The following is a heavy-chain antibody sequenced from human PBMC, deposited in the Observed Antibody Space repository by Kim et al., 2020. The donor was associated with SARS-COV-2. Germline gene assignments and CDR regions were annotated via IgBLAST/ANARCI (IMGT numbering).Heavy chain of an antibody. D-gene: IGHD2-2*01. Sequence: SETLSLTCAVYGGSFSGYYWSWIRQPPGKGLEWIGEINHSGSTNYNPSLKSRVTISVDTSKNQFSLKLSSVTAADTAVYYCAREGYCSSTSCKRYFDYWG. J-gene: IGHJ4*01. V-gene: IGHV4-34*01. CDR1: GGSFSGYY. CDR2: INHSGST. CDR3: AREGYCSSTSCKRYFDY.